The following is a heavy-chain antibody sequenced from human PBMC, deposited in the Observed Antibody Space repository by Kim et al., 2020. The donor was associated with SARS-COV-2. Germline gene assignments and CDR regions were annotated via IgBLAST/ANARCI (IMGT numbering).Heavy chain of an antibody. Sequence: SETLSLTCAVYGGSFSGYYWSWIRQPPGKGLEWIGEINHSGSTNYNPYLKSRVTISVDTSKNQFSLKLSSVTDADKAVYYCARERIQRGYSGYDYLQKIDFWGQGTLFTVSS. CDR3: ARERIQRGYSGYDYLQKIDF. J-gene: IGHJ4*02. CDR1: GGSFSGYY. D-gene: IGHD5-12*01. CDR2: INHSGST. V-gene: IGHV4-34*01.